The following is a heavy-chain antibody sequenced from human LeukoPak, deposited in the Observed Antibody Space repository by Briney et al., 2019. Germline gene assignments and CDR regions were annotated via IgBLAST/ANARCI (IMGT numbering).Heavy chain of an antibody. CDR1: GGSISSSSYY. Sequence: SETLSLTCTVSGGSISSSSYYWGWIRQPPGKGLEWIGSIYYSGSTYYNPSLKSRVTISVDTSKNQFSLKLSSVTAADTAVYHCARTYCSGGSCSVKNAFDIWGQGTMVTVSS. V-gene: IGHV4-39*01. J-gene: IGHJ3*02. D-gene: IGHD2-15*01. CDR3: ARTYCSGGSCSVKNAFDI. CDR2: IYYSGST.